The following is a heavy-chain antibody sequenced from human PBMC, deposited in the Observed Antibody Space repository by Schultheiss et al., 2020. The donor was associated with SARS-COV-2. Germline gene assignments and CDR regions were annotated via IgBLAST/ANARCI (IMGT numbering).Heavy chain of an antibody. CDR1: GFTFSSYS. Sequence: GGSLRLSCAASGFTFSSYSMNWVRQAPGKGLEWVSSISSSSSYTNYADSVKGRFTISRDNAKNSLYLQMNSLRAEDTAVYYCARDAYYYDSSGYYGEDAFHIWGQGTTVTVSS. J-gene: IGHJ3*02. CDR2: ISSSSSYT. D-gene: IGHD3-22*01. CDR3: ARDAYYYDSSGYYGEDAFHI. V-gene: IGHV3-21*01.